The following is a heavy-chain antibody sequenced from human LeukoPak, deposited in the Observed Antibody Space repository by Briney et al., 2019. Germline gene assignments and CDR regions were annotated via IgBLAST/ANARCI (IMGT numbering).Heavy chain of an antibody. V-gene: IGHV3-11*01. CDR3: AREACSSTSCYYYYMDV. Sequence: GGSLRLSCAASGFTFSDYYMSWIRQAPGKGLEWVSYISSSGSTIYYADSVKGRFTISRDNAKNSLYLQMNSLRAEDTAVYYRAREACSSTSCYYYYMDVWGKGTTVTVSS. J-gene: IGHJ6*03. D-gene: IGHD2-2*01. CDR2: ISSSGSTI. CDR1: GFTFSDYY.